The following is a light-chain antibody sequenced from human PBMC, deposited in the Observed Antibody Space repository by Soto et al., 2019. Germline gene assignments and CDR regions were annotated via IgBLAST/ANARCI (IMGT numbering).Light chain of an antibody. J-gene: IGKJ3*01. Sequence: DLQMTQSPSSLSASVGDRLTITCRASQGIGNDLGWYQQRPGKAPKRLIYAPSSLQSGVPSRFSGSGSGTEFTLTISSLQPEDFAAYYCLQHNIYPFTFGPGTKVDI. V-gene: IGKV1-17*01. CDR2: APS. CDR1: QGIGND. CDR3: LQHNIYPFT.